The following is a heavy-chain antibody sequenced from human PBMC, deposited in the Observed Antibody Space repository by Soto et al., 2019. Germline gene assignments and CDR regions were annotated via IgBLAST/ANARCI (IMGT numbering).Heavy chain of an antibody. CDR1: GFTFSSYS. CDR2: ISSSSSYI. V-gene: IGHV3-21*01. D-gene: IGHD3-3*01. Sequence: PGGSLRLSCAASGFTFSSYSMNWVRQAPGKGLEWVSSISSSSSYIYYADSVKGRFTISRDNAKNSLYLQMNSLRAEDTAVYYCAREVGGLRDLPDPGIPYDFWSGPTYHYYYYGMDVWGQGTTVTVSS. J-gene: IGHJ6*02. CDR3: AREVGGLRDLPDPGIPYDFWSGPTYHYYYYGMDV.